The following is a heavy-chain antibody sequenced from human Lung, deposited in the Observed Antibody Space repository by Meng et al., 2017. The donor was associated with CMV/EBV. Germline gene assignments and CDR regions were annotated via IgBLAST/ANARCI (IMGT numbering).Heavy chain of an antibody. V-gene: IGHV3-72*01. Sequence: ASGLTLSNCYMDWVRQAPGKGMEWVARTRNKASGFTTEYAASVKGRFTISRDDSKNSLYLQMDSLKTEDTAVYHCARAGAGTRYFDYWGQGTLVTVSS. D-gene: IGHD1-14*01. CDR3: ARAGAGTRYFDY. CDR2: TRNKASGFTT. J-gene: IGHJ4*02. CDR1: GLTLSNCY.